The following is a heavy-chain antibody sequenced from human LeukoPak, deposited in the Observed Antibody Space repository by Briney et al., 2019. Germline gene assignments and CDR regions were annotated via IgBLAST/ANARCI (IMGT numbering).Heavy chain of an antibody. CDR2: IYYSGST. CDR3: ARVGRHDFWSGYYNWFDP. D-gene: IGHD3-3*01. J-gene: IGHJ5*02. Sequence: SETLSLTCTVSGGSISTYYWTWIRQPPGKGLEWIGYIYYSGSTNYNPSLKSRVTISVDTSKNQFSLKLSSVTAADTAVYYCARVGRHDFWSGYYNWFDPWGQGTLGTVSS. CDR1: GGSISTYY. V-gene: IGHV4-59*01.